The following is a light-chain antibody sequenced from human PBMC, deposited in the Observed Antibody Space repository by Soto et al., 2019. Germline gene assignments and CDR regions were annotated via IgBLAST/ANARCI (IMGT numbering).Light chain of an antibody. Sequence: DIQMTQSPSTLSASVGDRVTITCRASRNIGSWLAWYQQKAGKAPNLLIYRASILETGVPSRFTGSASGTEFTLTISSLQPDDFATYYCQQHSNYPITFGGGTRWIS. J-gene: IGKJ4*01. CDR3: QQHSNYPIT. CDR1: RNIGSW. CDR2: RAS. V-gene: IGKV1-5*03.